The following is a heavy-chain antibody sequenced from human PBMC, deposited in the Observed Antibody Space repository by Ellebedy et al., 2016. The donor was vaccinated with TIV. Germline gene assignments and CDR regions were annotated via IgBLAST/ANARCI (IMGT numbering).Heavy chain of an antibody. J-gene: IGHJ4*02. CDR1: GYTFTSYY. CDR3: ARALYGSGSPDDY. CDR2: INPSGGYT. V-gene: IGHV1-46*01. Sequence: ASVKVSCXASGYTFTSYYMHWVRQAPGQGLEWMGIINPSGGYTSYAQKFQGRVTLTRDTSTSTVYMELSSLRSEDTAVYYCARALYGSGSPDDYWGQGTLVTVSS. D-gene: IGHD3-10*01.